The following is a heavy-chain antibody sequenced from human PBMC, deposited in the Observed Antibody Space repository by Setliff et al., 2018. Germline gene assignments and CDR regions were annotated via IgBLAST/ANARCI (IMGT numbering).Heavy chain of an antibody. CDR2: IYTSGST. D-gene: IGHD2-15*01. CDR1: GSSISNYY. V-gene: IGHV4-4*07. Sequence: SETLSLTCTVSGSSISNYYWSWIRQPAGKGLEWIGRIYTSGSTNYNPSLKSRVTMSVDTSKNQFSLKLSSVTAADPAVYYCARKGISALSGAFDMWGQGTMVTVSS. CDR3: ARKGISALSGAFDM. J-gene: IGHJ3*02.